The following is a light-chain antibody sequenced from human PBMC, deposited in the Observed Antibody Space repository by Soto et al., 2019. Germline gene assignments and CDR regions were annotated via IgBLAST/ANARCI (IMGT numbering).Light chain of an antibody. CDR2: AAS. CDR3: QQSYITPYT. CDR1: QSISVH. J-gene: IGKJ2*01. V-gene: IGKV1-39*01. Sequence: DIQMTQSPPSLSASVGDTVTITCRASQSISVHLNWYQQKLGKVPKLLLYAASNLQSGVPSRFSGSGSETDFALTISSLQPEDFATYYCQQSYITPYTFGQGTKLQIK.